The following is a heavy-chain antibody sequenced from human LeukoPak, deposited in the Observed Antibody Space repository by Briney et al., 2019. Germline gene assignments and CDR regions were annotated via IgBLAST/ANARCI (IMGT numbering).Heavy chain of an antibody. CDR3: ARDREAAAPGYSSSWYYFDY. Sequence: PSETLSLTCTVSGGSISTDAYCWDWVRPPPGKGLEWFGTVSCSGSTRVIISVDRSKNHFYLKLTSVTAADTAVYYCARDREAAAPGYSSSWYYFDYWGQGTLVTVSS. V-gene: IGHV4-39*02. D-gene: IGHD6-13*01. CDR1: GGSISTDAYC. CDR2: VSCSGST. J-gene: IGHJ4*02.